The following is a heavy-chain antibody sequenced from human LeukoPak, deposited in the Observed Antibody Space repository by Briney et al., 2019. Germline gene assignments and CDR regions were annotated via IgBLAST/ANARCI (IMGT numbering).Heavy chain of an antibody. CDR1: GFTFSNHA. Sequence: GGSLRLSCAASGFTFSNHAMSWVRQAPGKGLEWVSGISNSGGSTHYADSVKGRFTISRDNSKNTLYLQMNSLRAEDTAVYYCAKGVVMVAATPFDYWGQGTLVTVSS. D-gene: IGHD2-15*01. CDR2: ISNSGGST. CDR3: AKGVVMVAATPFDY. V-gene: IGHV3-23*01. J-gene: IGHJ4*02.